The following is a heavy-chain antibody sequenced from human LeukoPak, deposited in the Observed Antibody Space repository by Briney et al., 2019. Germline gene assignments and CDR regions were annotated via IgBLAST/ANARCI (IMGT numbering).Heavy chain of an antibody. V-gene: IGHV3-30*18. Sequence: GRSLRLSCAASGFTFSSYGMHWVRQAPGKGLEWVAVISYDGSNKYYADSVKGRFTISRDNSKNTLYLQMNSPRAEDTAVYYCAKDAIAAAFQHWGQGTLVTVSS. D-gene: IGHD6-13*01. CDR3: AKDAIAAAFQH. CDR2: ISYDGSNK. J-gene: IGHJ1*01. CDR1: GFTFSSYG.